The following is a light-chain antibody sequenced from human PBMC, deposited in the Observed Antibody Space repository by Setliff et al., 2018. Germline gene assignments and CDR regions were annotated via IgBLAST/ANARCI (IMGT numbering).Light chain of an antibody. CDR3: TSYAAKEI. CDR1: SSDVGGYNY. V-gene: IGLV2-8*01. CDR2: EVN. Sequence: QSALTQPASVSGSPGQSITISCTGTSSDVGGYNYVSWYQQHPGKAPNLMIYEVNKRPSGVPDRFSGSKSGNTASLTVSGLQAEDEADYYCTSYAAKEIFGGGTQLTVL. J-gene: IGLJ2*01.